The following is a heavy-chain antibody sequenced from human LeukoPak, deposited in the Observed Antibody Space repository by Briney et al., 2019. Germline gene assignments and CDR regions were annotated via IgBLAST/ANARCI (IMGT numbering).Heavy chain of an antibody. J-gene: IGHJ4*02. CDR3: AKNRVSITFGGVILN. CDR2: ISGSGGST. Sequence: GGSLRLPCAASGFTFSSYAMSWVRQAPGKGLEWVSAISGSGGSTYYADSVKGRFTISRDNSKNTLYLQMNSLRAEDTAVYYCAKNRVSITFGGVILNWGQGTLVTVSS. D-gene: IGHD3-16*02. CDR1: GFTFSSYA. V-gene: IGHV3-23*01.